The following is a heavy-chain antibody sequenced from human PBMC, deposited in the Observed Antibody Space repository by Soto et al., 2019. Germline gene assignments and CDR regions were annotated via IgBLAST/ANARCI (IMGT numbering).Heavy chain of an antibody. Sequence: ASVKVSCKASGYTFTSYGISWVRQAPGQGLEWMGWISAYNGNTNYAQKLQGRVTMTTDTSTSTAYMELRSLRSDDTAVYYCARDVGYCSGGSCYYFDYWGQGTLVTVSS. V-gene: IGHV1-18*01. CDR2: ISAYNGNT. CDR1: GYTFTSYG. D-gene: IGHD2-15*01. J-gene: IGHJ4*02. CDR3: ARDVGYCSGGSCYYFDY.